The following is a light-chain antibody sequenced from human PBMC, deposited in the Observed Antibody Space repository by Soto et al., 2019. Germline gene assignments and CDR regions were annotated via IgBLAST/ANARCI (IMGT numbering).Light chain of an antibody. J-gene: IGKJ1*01. V-gene: IGKV4-1*01. CDR2: WAS. CDR1: QSVLYTSNNKNY. CDR3: QQSYITPPT. Sequence: DIVMTQSPDSLAVSLGARATINCKSSQSVLYTSNNKNYLAWFQQKPGQPPKLLIDWASTREFGVPDRFSGSGYGTDFTITVSSVQAEDVAVYYGQQSYITPPTFGKGTKVEIK.